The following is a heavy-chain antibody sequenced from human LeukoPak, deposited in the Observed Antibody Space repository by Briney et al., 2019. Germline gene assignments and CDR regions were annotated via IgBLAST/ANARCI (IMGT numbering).Heavy chain of an antibody. J-gene: IGHJ3*02. Sequence: GGSLRLSCAASAFSMNDFWMHWVRQGPGKGLEWVSRINKDATITTYADSVKGRFTVPRDNVKNMVYLDMNGLRGDDTAVYYCARSGIGRGFDIWGQGATVTVSS. V-gene: IGHV3-74*03. CDR3: ARSGIGRGFDI. CDR1: AFSMNDFW. CDR2: INKDATIT. D-gene: IGHD2/OR15-2a*01.